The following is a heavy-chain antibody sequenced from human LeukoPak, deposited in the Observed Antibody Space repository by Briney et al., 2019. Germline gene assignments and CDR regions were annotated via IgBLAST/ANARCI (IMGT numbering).Heavy chain of an antibody. CDR2: VYYSGST. CDR3: ARAGRGSYSNFNS. Sequence: SETLSLTCAVYGGSFSSYYWSWIRQPPGKGLEWIGYVYYSGSTNYNPSLKSRVTVSVDTSKNQFSLKLRSVTAADTAIYYCARAGRGSYSNFNSWGRGTLVTVSS. D-gene: IGHD1-26*01. V-gene: IGHV4-59*01. J-gene: IGHJ4*02. CDR1: GGSFSSYY.